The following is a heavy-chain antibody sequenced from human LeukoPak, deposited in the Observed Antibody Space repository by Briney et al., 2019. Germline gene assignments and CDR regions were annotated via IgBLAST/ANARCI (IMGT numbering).Heavy chain of an antibody. CDR3: ARHGYCSSTSCYKAGAFDI. CDR2: IDPSDSYT. V-gene: IGHV5-10-1*01. D-gene: IGHD2-2*02. J-gene: IGHJ3*02. CDR1: GCSFTSYW. Sequence: GESLKISCKGSGCSFTSYWISWVRQMPGKGLEWMGRIDPSDSYTNYSPSFQGHVTISADKSISTAYLQWSSLKASDTAMYYCARHGYCSSTSCYKAGAFDIWGQGTMVTVSS.